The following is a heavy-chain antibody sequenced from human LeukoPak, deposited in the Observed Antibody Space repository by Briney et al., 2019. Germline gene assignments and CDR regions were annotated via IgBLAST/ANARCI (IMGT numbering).Heavy chain of an antibody. CDR3: ATSHLVSWLDAFDI. D-gene: IGHD5/OR15-5a*01. V-gene: IGHV4-4*07. Sequence: PSETLSLTCTVSGCSISDYTWNWIRQPAGKGLEWLGRVYSSGITNYNASLKSLATISVDKSNSQFSLQLTSVTAADTALYYCATSHLVSWLDAFDIWGQGTMVTVSS. CDR2: VYSSGIT. J-gene: IGHJ3*02. CDR1: GCSISDYT.